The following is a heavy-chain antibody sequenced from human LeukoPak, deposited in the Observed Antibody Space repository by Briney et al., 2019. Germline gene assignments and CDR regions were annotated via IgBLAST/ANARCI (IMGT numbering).Heavy chain of an antibody. Sequence: GGSLRLSCAASGFTVSSNYMSWVRQAPGKGLEWVSYISSSGSTIYYADSVKGRFTISRDNAKNSLYLQMNSLRAEDTAVYYCAELGITMIGGVWGKGSTVTISS. CDR1: GFTVSSNY. J-gene: IGHJ6*04. CDR3: AELGITMIGGV. D-gene: IGHD3-10*02. V-gene: IGHV3-11*04. CDR2: ISSSGSTI.